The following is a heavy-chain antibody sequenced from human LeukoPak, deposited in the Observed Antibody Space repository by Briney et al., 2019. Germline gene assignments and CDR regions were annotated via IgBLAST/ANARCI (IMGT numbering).Heavy chain of an antibody. CDR2: IYTSGST. CDR1: GGSISSGSYY. V-gene: IGHV4-61*02. J-gene: IGHJ4*02. Sequence: SETLSLTCTVSGGSISSGSYYWSWIRQPAGKGLEWIGRIYTSGSTNYNPSLKSRVTISVDTSKNQFSLKLSSVTAADTAVYYCAGSTWYSSGYYYFDYWGQGTLVTVSS. D-gene: IGHD3-22*01. CDR3: AGSTWYSSGYYYFDY.